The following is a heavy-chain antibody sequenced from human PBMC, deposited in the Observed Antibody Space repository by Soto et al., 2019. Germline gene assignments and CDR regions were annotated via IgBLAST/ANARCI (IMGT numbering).Heavy chain of an antibody. J-gene: IGHJ3*02. CDR1: GYTFTTYG. D-gene: IGHD2-8*01. CDR3: AREISSMAPEIFNI. Sequence: QIQLVQSGAEVKKPGASVKVSCKASGYTFTTYGITWVRQAPGQGLEWMGWIRAYNNNTNYAQRFQGRVTMTTDPSTSTAHMELTSLRSDDTAVYYCAREISSMAPEIFNIWGQGTMVTVSS. V-gene: IGHV1-18*01. CDR2: IRAYNNNT.